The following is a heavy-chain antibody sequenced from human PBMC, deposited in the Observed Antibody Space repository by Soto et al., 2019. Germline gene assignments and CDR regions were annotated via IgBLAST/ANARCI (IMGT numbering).Heavy chain of an antibody. D-gene: IGHD6-19*01. J-gene: IGHJ6*02. CDR2: INPNSGGT. CDR3: AINIAVAGTGRAPYYYGMDV. CDR1: GYTFTGYY. Sequence: GASVKVSCKASGYTFTGYYMHWARQAPGQGLEWMGWINPNSGGTNYAQKFQGRVTMTRDTSISTAYMELSRLRSDDTAVYYCAINIAVAGTGRAPYYYGMDVWGQGTTVTVSS. V-gene: IGHV1-2*02.